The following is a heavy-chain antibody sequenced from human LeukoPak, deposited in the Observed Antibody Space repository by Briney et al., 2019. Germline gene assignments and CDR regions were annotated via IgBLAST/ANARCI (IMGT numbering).Heavy chain of an antibody. D-gene: IGHD3-3*01. Sequence: PSETLSLTCAVYGGSFSGYYWSWIRQPPGKGLEWIGEINHSGSTHYNPSLKSRVTISVDTSKNQFSLKLSSVTAADTAVYYCATIGFWSGPIPTYYMDVWGKGTTDTVSS. V-gene: IGHV4-34*01. CDR1: GGSFSGYY. J-gene: IGHJ6*03. CDR3: ATIGFWSGPIPTYYMDV. CDR2: INHSGST.